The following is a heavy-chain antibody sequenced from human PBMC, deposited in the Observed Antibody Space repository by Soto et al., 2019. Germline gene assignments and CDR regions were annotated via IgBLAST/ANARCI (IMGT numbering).Heavy chain of an antibody. V-gene: IGHV3-23*01. J-gene: IGHJ4*02. CDR1: GFTFSSYA. D-gene: IGHD6-19*01. CDR3: AKDSSGIAVAGTIFDY. CDR2: ISGSGGST. Sequence: GGSLRLSCAASGFTFSSYAMSWVRQAPGKGLEWVSAISGSGGSTYYADSVKGRFTISRDNSKNTLYLQMNSLRAEDTAVYYCAKDSSGIAVAGTIFDYWGQGTLVTVSS.